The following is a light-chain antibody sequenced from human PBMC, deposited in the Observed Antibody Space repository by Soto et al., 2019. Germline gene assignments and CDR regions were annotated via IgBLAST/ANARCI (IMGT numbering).Light chain of an antibody. Sequence: EIVLTQSPGTLSLSPGDRATLSCRASQSLSSSYLAWYQQKPGQAPRLLIYGASSRAIGIPDRFSGSGSGTGFFLTISRLEPEDFAVYYCQQYGSSTWTFGQGTKVDIK. V-gene: IGKV3-20*01. CDR3: QQYGSSTWT. J-gene: IGKJ1*01. CDR2: GAS. CDR1: QSLSSSY.